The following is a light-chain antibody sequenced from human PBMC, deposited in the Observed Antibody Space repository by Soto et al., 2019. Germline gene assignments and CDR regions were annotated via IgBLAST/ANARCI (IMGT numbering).Light chain of an antibody. V-gene: IGKV3D-15*01. Sequence: ETVMTQSPATLSVSPGERATLSCRASQSVSSKLAWYQPKPGQAPRLLIYGASTRATGIPARFSGSGSGTEFTLSISSLQSEDSAVYYCQQYNNWPPITVGQGTRLEIK. CDR3: QQYNNWPPIT. CDR2: GAS. J-gene: IGKJ5*01. CDR1: QSVSSK.